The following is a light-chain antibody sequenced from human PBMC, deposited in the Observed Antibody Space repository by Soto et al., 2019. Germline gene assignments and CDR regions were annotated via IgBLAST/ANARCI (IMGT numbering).Light chain of an antibody. J-gene: IGKJ1*01. CDR3: QQYDNPMWT. CDR1: QDISNY. V-gene: IGKV1-33*01. Sequence: DILMTQSPSSLSASVGDRVTITCQASQDISNYLNWYQQKPGKAPKLLIYDASNLETGVPSRFSGSGSGTDFTFTISSLQPEDIATYYCQQYDNPMWTFGQGTKVEIK. CDR2: DAS.